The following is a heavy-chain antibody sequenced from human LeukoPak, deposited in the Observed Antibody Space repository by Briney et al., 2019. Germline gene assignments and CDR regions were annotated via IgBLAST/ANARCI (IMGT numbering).Heavy chain of an antibody. Sequence: GASVKVSCKASGYTFTDYYMHWVRQAPGQGLERMGWINPNSGGTNYAQKIQGRVTMTTDTSTSTAYMELRSLRSDDTAVYYCAREEGNWGDAFAIWGQGTMVTVSS. D-gene: IGHD7-27*01. CDR1: GYTFTDYY. V-gene: IGHV1-2*02. CDR2: INPNSGGT. J-gene: IGHJ3*02. CDR3: AREEGNWGDAFAI.